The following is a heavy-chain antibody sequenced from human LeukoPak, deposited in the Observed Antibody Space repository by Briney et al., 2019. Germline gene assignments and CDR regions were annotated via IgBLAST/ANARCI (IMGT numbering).Heavy chain of an antibody. D-gene: IGHD2-2*01. Sequence: GGSLRLSCAAYGFTFSSYGMHWVRQAPGKGLEWVAFIRYDGSNKYYADSVKGRFTISRDNSKNTLYLQMNSLRAEDTAVYYCAKDPRVIVVVPAATIDYWGQGTLVTVSS. J-gene: IGHJ4*02. V-gene: IGHV3-30*02. CDR1: GFTFSSYG. CDR2: IRYDGSNK. CDR3: AKDPRVIVVVPAATIDY.